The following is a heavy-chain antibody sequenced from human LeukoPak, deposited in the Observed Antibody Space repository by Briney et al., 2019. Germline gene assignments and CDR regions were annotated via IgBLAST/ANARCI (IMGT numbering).Heavy chain of an antibody. D-gene: IGHD2-21*01. Sequence: SETLSLTCTVSGGSVSSYYWSWMRQSPGKGLERIGYVYYSGSTNYNPALKSRVTISLDTSENQFSLKLSSVTAADTAVYYCAREANSPTARYWYFDFWGCGTQVTVSS. CDR3: AREANSPTARYWYFDF. CDR2: VYYSGST. V-gene: IGHV4-59*02. CDR1: GGSVSSYY. J-gene: IGHJ2*01.